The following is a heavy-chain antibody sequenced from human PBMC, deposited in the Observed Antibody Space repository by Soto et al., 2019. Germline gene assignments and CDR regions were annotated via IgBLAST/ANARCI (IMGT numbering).Heavy chain of an antibody. CDR1: GFTFSSYG. V-gene: IGHV3-33*01. CDR2: IWYDGSNK. Sequence: GGSLRLSCAASGFTFSSYGMHWVRQAPGKGLEWVAVIWYDGSNKYYADSVKGRFTISRDNSKNTLYLQMNSLRAEDTAVYYCARDQRYSSGWPLDYWGQGTLVTVSS. J-gene: IGHJ4*02. D-gene: IGHD6-19*01. CDR3: ARDQRYSSGWPLDY.